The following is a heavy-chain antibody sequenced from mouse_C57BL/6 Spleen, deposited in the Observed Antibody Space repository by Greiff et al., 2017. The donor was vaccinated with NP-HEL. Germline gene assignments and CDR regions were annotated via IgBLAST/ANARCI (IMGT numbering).Heavy chain of an antibody. CDR1: GFPFSSYA. V-gene: IGHV5-9-1*02. D-gene: IGHD2-12*01. CDR3: TREGDYRFAY. CDR2: ISSGGDYI. J-gene: IGHJ3*01. Sequence: EVMLVESGEGLVKPGGSLKLSCAASGFPFSSYAMSWVRQTPEKRLEWVAYISSGGDYIYYADTVKGRFTIARDNARNTLYLQMSSLKSEDTAMYYCTREGDYRFAYWGQGTLVTVSA.